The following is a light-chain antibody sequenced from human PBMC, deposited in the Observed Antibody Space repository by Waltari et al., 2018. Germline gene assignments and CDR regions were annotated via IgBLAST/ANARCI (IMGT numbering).Light chain of an antibody. CDR2: WAS. CDR3: QQYYRVPFT. CDR1: QNVVKRAHKKIS. Sequence: DIVMTQSPDSLTVSLGERATINCKSSQNVVKRAHKKISLAWYQQKPGQSPQLLIYWASNRESGGPDRFSGSGSATDFTLTISSLQAEDVAVYYCQQYYRVPFTFGPGTRVEIK. J-gene: IGKJ3*01. V-gene: IGKV4-1*01.